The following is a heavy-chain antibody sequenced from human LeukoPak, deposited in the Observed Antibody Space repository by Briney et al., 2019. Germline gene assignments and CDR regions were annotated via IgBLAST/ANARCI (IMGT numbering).Heavy chain of an antibody. CDR3: ARDQGLTAPPPYGLDV. D-gene: IGHD5-18*01. V-gene: IGHV1-69*04. CDR1: GGTFSTSA. CDR2: IIPVLNIT. Sequence: SVQVSCKTSGGTFSTSAITWVRQAPQEGLEWMGRIIPVLNITTYAQRFQGRVTITADTSTSTVYMELSSLRSEETAVYYCARDQGLTAPPPYGLDVWGQGTTVIVSS. J-gene: IGHJ6*02.